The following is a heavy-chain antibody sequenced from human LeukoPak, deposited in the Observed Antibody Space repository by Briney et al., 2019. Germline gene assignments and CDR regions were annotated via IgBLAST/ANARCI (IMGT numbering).Heavy chain of an antibody. CDR1: GFTFSSYS. CDR3: AKGRGTGGMAVFDY. V-gene: IGHV3-21*01. D-gene: IGHD7-27*01. CDR2: ISSSSSYI. Sequence: GGSLRLSCAASGFTFSSYSMNWVRQAPGKGLEWVSSISSSSSYIYYADSVKGRFTISRDNAKNSLYLQMNSLRAEDTAVYYCAKGRGTGGMAVFDYWGQGTLVTVSS. J-gene: IGHJ4*02.